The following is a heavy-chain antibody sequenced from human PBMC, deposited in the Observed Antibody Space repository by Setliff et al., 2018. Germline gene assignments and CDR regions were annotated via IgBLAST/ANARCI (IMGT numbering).Heavy chain of an antibody. J-gene: IGHJ5*02. D-gene: IGHD2-2*01. CDR3: ARVVLRVYNWFDP. Sequence: SETLSLTCTASGGSISSHYWSWIRQPPGKGLEWIGSIYYSGSTNYNPSLKSRVTISVDTSKNQFSLKLSSVTAADTAVYYCARVVLRVYNWFDPWGQGTLVTVSS. V-gene: IGHV4-59*11. CDR2: IYYSGST. CDR1: GGSISSHY.